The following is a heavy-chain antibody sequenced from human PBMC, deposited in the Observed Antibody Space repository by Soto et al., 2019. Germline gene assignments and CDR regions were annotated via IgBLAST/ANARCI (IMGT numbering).Heavy chain of an antibody. V-gene: IGHV1-18*01. CDR3: ATRSPAFDY. CDR2: ITTDKGKT. CDR1: GYTFTSYG. Sequence: QVQLVQSGPEVKKPGASVKVSCKTSGYTFTSYGISWVRQAPGQGLEWMGWITTDKGKTTYAQKFQGRVTMTTGTSTSTAYMEMRSLRSEDTAVYYCATRSPAFDYWGQGTVVTVSS. J-gene: IGHJ4*02.